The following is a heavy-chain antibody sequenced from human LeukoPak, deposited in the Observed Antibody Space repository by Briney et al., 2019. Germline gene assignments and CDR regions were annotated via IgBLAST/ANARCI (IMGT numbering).Heavy chain of an antibody. CDR2: VYSSGST. D-gene: IGHD1-26*01. CDR3: ARADSGSYFYYFDY. V-gene: IGHV4-59*01. CDR1: GGSITSFY. J-gene: IGHJ4*02. Sequence: SETLSLTCSVSGGSITSFYWNWIRQPPGKGLEWIGYVYSSGSTSYNPSLKSRVNMTVDRSRNQVSLKLSSLIAADTAVYYCARADSGSYFYYFDYWGQGTLVTVSS.